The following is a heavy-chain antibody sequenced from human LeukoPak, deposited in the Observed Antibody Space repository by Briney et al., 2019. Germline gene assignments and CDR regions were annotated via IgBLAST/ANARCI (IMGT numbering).Heavy chain of an antibody. Sequence: ASVKVSCKASGYTFTSYGITWVRQAPGQGLEWMGGFDPEDGETIYAQKFQGRVTMTEDTSTDTAHMELSSLRSEDTAVYYCATVDGSGSLYYWGQGTLVTASS. J-gene: IGHJ4*02. V-gene: IGHV1-24*01. CDR1: GYTFTSYG. CDR3: ATVDGSGSLYY. D-gene: IGHD3-10*01. CDR2: FDPEDGET.